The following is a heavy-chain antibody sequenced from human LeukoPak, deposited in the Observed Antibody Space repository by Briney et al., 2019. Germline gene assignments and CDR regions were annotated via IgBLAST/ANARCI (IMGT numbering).Heavy chain of an antibody. CDR3: AREIGYSSSMRP. V-gene: IGHV4-61*02. J-gene: IGHJ5*02. D-gene: IGHD6-6*01. CDR2: NYTSGST. CDR1: GGSISSGSYY. Sequence: PSETLSLTCTVSGGSISSGSYYWSWIRQPAGKGLEWIGRNYTSGSTNYNPSLKSRVTISVDTSKNQFSLKLSSVAAADTAVYYCAREIGYSSSMRPWGQGTLVTVSS.